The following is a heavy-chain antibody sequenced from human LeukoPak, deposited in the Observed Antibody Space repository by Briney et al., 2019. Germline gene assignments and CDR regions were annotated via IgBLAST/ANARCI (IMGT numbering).Heavy chain of an antibody. CDR3: ARGTYCSSTSRYTGGYYYYGMDV. CDR2: IYTSGST. Sequence: PSETLSLTCTVSGGSISSYYWSWIRQPAGKGLEWIGRIYTSGSTNYNPSLKSRVTMSVDTSKNQFSLKLSSVTAADTAVYYRARGTYCSSTSRYTGGYYYYGMDVWGQGTTVTVSS. CDR1: GGSISSYY. J-gene: IGHJ6*02. V-gene: IGHV4-4*07. D-gene: IGHD2-2*02.